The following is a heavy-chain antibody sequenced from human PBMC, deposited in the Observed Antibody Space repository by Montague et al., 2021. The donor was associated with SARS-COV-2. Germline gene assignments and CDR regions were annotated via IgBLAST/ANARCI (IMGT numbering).Heavy chain of an antibody. Sequence: SETLSLTCAVYGGSFSGYYWSWIRQPPGKGLEWIGEINHRGSTNYNPSLKSRVIISVDTSKNQFSLRLSSVTAADTAVYYCARGTGPRSITLFGAIISGHVFDIWGQGAMVTVSS. D-gene: IGHD3-3*01. J-gene: IGHJ3*02. CDR1: GGSFSGYY. CDR2: INHRGST. V-gene: IGHV4-34*01. CDR3: ARGTGPRSITLFGAIISGHVFDI.